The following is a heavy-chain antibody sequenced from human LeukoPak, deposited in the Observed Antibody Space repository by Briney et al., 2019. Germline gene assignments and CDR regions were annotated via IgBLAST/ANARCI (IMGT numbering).Heavy chain of an antibody. CDR1: GFTFSSYE. V-gene: IGHV3-48*03. CDR3: AREKDNWFDP. CDR2: ISTSGNTR. J-gene: IGHJ5*02. Sequence: GGSLRLSCAASGFTFSSYEMNWVRQAPGKGLEWVSYISTSGNTRYYADSVKGRFTISRDNAKNSLYLQMNSLRAEDTAVYYCAREKDNWFDPWGQGTLVTVSS.